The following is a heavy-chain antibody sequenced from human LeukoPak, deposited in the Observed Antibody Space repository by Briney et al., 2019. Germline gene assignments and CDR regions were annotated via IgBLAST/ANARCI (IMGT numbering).Heavy chain of an antibody. D-gene: IGHD3-3*01. CDR3: ARVKEWGRPRPLRY. Sequence: ASVKVSCKTSGYTFTQFAINWMRQAPGQGLEWMGIINPSGGSTSYAQKFQGRVTMTRDTSTSTVYMELSSLRSEDTAVYYCARVKEWGRPRPLRYWGQGTLVTVSS. J-gene: IGHJ4*02. CDR1: GYTFTQFA. V-gene: IGHV1-46*01. CDR2: INPSGGST.